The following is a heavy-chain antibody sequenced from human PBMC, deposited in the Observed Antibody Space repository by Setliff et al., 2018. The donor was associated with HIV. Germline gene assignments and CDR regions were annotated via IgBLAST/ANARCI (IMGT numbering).Heavy chain of an antibody. D-gene: IGHD3-22*01. CDR3: AAGLHYYDSTGYPLTFDY. CDR1: GGSVSSRSYY. V-gene: IGHV4-39*01. Sequence: PSETLSLTCSVSGGSVSSRSYYWGWIRQPHGKGLEWIGTLYFTGSTYYNPSLKSRVTISVDTSKNQFSLKLSSVTAADTAVYYCAAGLHYYDSTGYPLTFDYWGQGALVTVSS. CDR2: LYFTGST. J-gene: IGHJ4*02.